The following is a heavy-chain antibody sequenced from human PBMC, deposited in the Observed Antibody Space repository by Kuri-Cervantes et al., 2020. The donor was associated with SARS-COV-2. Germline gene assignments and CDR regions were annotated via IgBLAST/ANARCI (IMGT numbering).Heavy chain of an antibody. J-gene: IGHJ4*02. CDR2: IRYDGSNK. CDR1: GFTFSSYG. D-gene: IGHD1-26*01. V-gene: IGHV3-30*02. CDR3: AREIVGGFDY. Sequence: GESLKISCAASGFTFSSYGMHWVRQAPGKGLEWVAFIRYDGSNKYYADSVKGRFTISRDNSKNTLYLQVNSLRAEDTAVYYCAREIVGGFDYWGQGTLVTVSS.